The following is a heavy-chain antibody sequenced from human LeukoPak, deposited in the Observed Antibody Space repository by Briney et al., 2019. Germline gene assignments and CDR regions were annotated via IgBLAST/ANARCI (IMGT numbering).Heavy chain of an antibody. CDR3: ARTRSCSSTSCYIDY. V-gene: IGHV3-23*01. D-gene: IGHD2-2*02. Sequence: GGSLRHSCAASGFTFSSYAMSWVRQAPGTGLEWVSGISGSGESTYYADSVKGRFTISRDNSKNTLYLQMNSLRAEDTAVYYCARTRSCSSTSCYIDYWGQGTLVTVSS. CDR2: ISGSGEST. J-gene: IGHJ4*02. CDR1: GFTFSSYA.